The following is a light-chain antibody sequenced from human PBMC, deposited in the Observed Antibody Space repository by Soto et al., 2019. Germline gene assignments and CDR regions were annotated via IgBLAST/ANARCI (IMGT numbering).Light chain of an antibody. V-gene: IGKV3-20*01. Sequence: EVVLKQSAGTLSLYPGERATLSCRASQSVSNNYLAWYQQKPGQAPRLLIYGASNRATGIPDRFSGSGSGTDFTLTISRLEPEDFAVYYCQQYGSSGTFGQGTNVDI. J-gene: IGKJ1*01. CDR3: QQYGSSGT. CDR1: QSVSNNY. CDR2: GAS.